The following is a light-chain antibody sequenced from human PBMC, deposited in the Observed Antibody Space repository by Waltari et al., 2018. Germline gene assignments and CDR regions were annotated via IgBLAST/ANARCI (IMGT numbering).Light chain of an antibody. J-gene: IGLJ2*01. CDR2: EVS. CDR1: SSDVGGYNY. Sequence: SVSGSPGQSITISCTGTSSDVGGYNYVSWYQQHPGKAPKLMIYEVSNRPSGVSNRFSGSKSGNTASLTISGLQAEDEADYYCSSYTSSSTRVFGGGTKLTVL. CDR3: SSYTSSSTRV. V-gene: IGLV2-14*01.